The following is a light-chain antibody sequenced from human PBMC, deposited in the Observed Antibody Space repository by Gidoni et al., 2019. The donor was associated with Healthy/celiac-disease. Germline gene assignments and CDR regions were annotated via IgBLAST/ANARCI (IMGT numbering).Light chain of an antibody. V-gene: IGKV3-15*01. CDR3: QQYNNWPPQYT. J-gene: IGKJ2*01. Sequence: EIVMTQSPATLSVSPGERATLSCRASQSVSSNLAWYQQKPGQAPRLLIYGASTRATGIPARFSGSGSGTEFTLTISSLQSEDFAVYYCQQYNNWPPQYTFXQXTKLXIK. CDR1: QSVSSN. CDR2: GAS.